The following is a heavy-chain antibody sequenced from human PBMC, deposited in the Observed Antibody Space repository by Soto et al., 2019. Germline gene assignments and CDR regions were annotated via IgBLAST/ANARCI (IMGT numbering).Heavy chain of an antibody. CDR3: ARWSYLDY. V-gene: IGHV3-23*01. CDR1: GFRFGSYA. J-gene: IGHJ4*02. CDR2: ISGSDGKT. Sequence: GGSLRLSCAASGFRFGSYALSWVRQAPGKGLEWVSTISGSDGKTFYADSVKGRFSISRDTSQSTLYLQMNSLRADDTAMYYCARWSYLDYWGQGTRVTVSS. D-gene: IGHD3-3*01.